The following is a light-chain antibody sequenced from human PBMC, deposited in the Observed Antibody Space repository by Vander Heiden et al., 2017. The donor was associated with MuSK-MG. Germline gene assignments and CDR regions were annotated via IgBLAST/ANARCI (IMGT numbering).Light chain of an antibody. CDR2: WAS. J-gene: IGKJ1*01. CDR1: QNVLYSSNNKNY. Sequence: DIVMTQSPDSLTVSLGERATINCRSSQNVLYSSNNKNYLAWYQQRPGQPPKLLIYWASTRESGVPDRFSGSGSGTAFTLTISILHAEDVAVYYCQQDDSARKTFGPGTKVEIK. V-gene: IGKV4-1*01. CDR3: QQDDSARKT.